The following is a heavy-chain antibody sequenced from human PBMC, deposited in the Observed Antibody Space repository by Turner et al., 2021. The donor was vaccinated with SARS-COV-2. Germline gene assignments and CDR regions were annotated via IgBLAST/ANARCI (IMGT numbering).Heavy chain of an antibody. J-gene: IGHJ6*02. V-gene: IGHV4-39*01. D-gene: IGHD5-18*01. CDR3: ARLMDTAMDYYGTDV. CDR1: GGSTSSSSYY. Sequence: QLQLQESGPGLVKPSETLSLPCTVSGGSTSSSSYYWGWNRQPPGKGLGWIGNIYYSGSAYYNPSLKSRVTISVDPSKNQFSLKLTSVTAADTAVYYCARLMDTAMDYYGTDVWGQGTTVTVSS. CDR2: IYYSGSA.